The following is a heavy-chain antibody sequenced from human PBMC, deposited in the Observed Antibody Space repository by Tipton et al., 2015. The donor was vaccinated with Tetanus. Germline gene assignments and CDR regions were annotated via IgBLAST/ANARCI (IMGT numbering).Heavy chain of an antibody. V-gene: IGHV5-51*01. J-gene: IGHJ4*02. CDR2: IYPGDSDT. CDR3: ARAYCSGGSCYSSVYYFDY. Sequence: QLVQSGAEVKKPGESLKISCKGSGYSFTSYWIGWVRQMPGKGLEWMGIIYPGDSDTRYSPSFQGQVTISADKSISTAYLQWSSLKASDTAMYYCARAYCSGGSCYSSVYYFDYWGQGTLVTVSS. CDR1: GYSFTSYW. D-gene: IGHD2-15*01.